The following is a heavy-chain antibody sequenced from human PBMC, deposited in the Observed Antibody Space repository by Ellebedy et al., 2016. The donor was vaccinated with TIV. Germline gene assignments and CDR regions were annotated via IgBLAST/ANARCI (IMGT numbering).Heavy chain of an antibody. D-gene: IGHD6-13*01. V-gene: IGHV3-23*01. J-gene: IGHJ4*02. CDR2: ISVNGGST. CDR3: ANRASAGSGGY. Sequence: GESLKISCAASGFTLSSYAMSWVRQAPGKGLEWVSLISVNGGSTYYADSVKGRFTISRDNSKNTLYLQMNSLRAEDTAVYYCANRASAGSGGYWGQGTLVTVSS. CDR1: GFTLSSYA.